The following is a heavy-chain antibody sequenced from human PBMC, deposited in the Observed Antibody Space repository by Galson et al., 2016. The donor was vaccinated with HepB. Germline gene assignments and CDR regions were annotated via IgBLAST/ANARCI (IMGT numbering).Heavy chain of an antibody. CDR2: ISRSGDST. D-gene: IGHD1-26*01. J-gene: IGHJ6*04. CDR3: VQGSTAPAV. CDR1: GFTFSNYG. Sequence: SLRLSCAASGFTFSNYGMTWVRQAPGKGLEVVSSISRSGDSTDYADSVKGRFTISRDNFKNTLSLQMNSLTADDTAIYYCVQGSTAPAVWGKGTTVTVSS. V-gene: IGHV3-23*01.